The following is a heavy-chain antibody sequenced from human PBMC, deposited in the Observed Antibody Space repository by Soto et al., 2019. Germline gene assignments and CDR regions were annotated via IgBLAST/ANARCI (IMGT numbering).Heavy chain of an antibody. V-gene: IGHV1-18*01. J-gene: IGHJ4*02. CDR3: ARDTSHYFDH. CDR2: ITPYNGKT. D-gene: IGHD2-2*01. CDR1: GYTFITYG. Sequence: ASVKVSCKASGYTFITYGVTWVRQDPGQGLEWMGWITPYNGKTHYAQKFQDRVTMTTDTAATTAYMELRSLTSDDSAMYFCARDTSHYFDHWGQGILVTVSS.